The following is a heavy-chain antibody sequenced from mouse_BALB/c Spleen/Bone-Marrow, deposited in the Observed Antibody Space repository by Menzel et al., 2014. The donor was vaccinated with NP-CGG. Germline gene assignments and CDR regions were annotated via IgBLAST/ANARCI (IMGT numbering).Heavy chain of an antibody. Sequence: QVHVKQSGAELARPGASVKMSCKASGYTFXSYTMHWVKQRPGQGLEWIGYINPSSDYTNYNQKFKDKATLTADKSSSTAYMQLGSLTSEDSAVYYCARAAYYRYDEGAWFAYWGQGTLVTVSA. CDR3: ARAAYYRYDEGAWFAY. CDR1: GYTFXSYT. V-gene: IGHV1-4*01. CDR2: INPSSDYT. D-gene: IGHD2-14*01. J-gene: IGHJ3*01.